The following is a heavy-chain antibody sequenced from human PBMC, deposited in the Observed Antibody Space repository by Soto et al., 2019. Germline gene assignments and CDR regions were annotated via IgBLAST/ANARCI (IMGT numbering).Heavy chain of an antibody. D-gene: IGHD3-22*01. J-gene: IGHJ4*02. CDR1: GFTFSSYG. Sequence: QVQLVESGGGVVQPGRSLRLSCAASGFTFSSYGMHWVRQAPGKGLVWVAVISYDGSNKYYADSVKGRFTISRDNSKNTLYRQMNSLRAENTAIYYSAKDMAYYYDSSGYYWALDYWGQGTLVTVSS. CDR3: AKDMAYYYDSSGYYWALDY. CDR2: ISYDGSNK. V-gene: IGHV3-30*18.